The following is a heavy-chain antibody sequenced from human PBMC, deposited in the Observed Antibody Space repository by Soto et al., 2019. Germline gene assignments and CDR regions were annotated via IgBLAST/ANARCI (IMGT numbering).Heavy chain of an antibody. CDR3: ARDRGNQIGYYYYYGMDV. Sequence: ASVKVSCKASGYTFTGYYMHWVRQAPGQGLEWMGWINPNSGGTNYAQKFQGWVTMTRDTSISTAYMELSRLRSDDTAVYYCARDRGNQIGYYYYYGMDVWGQGTTVTVSS. D-gene: IGHD3-10*01. CDR2: INPNSGGT. CDR1: GYTFTGYY. J-gene: IGHJ6*02. V-gene: IGHV1-2*04.